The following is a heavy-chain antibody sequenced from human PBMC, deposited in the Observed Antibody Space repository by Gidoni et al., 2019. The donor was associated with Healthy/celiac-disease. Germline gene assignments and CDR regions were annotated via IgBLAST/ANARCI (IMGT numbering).Heavy chain of an antibody. CDR2: INPTSGGT. CDR3: ARRAPGLTGTSSGDWFDP. CDR1: GDTFTGYY. D-gene: IGHD7-27*01. V-gene: IGHV1-2*02. J-gene: IGHJ5*02. Sequence: QVQLVQSGAEVKKPGASVKVSCKASGDTFTGYYMHWVRQAPGQGLEWMGWINPTSGGTTYAQKFQGRVTMTRDTSISTAYMELSRLRSDDTAVYYCARRAPGLTGTSSGDWFDPWGQGTLVTVSS.